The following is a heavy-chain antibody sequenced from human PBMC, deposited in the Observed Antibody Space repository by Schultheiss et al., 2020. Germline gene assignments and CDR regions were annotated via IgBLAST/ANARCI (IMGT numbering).Heavy chain of an antibody. D-gene: IGHD6-19*01. J-gene: IGHJ5*02. CDR3: ARRGSGWNRNWFDP. CDR1: GGSFSGYY. CDR2: INHSGST. V-gene: IGHV4-34*01. Sequence: SETLSLTCAVYGGSFSGYYWSWIRQPPGKGLEWIGEINHSGSTNYNPSLKSRVTISVDTSKNQFSLKLSSVTAADTAVYYCARRGSGWNRNWFDPWGQGTLVNVSS.